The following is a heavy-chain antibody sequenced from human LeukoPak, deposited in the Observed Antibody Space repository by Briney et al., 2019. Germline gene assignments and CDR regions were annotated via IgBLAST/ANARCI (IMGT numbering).Heavy chain of an antibody. J-gene: IGHJ4*02. CDR3: ARERRFGELLLFDY. V-gene: IGHV1-2*06. D-gene: IGHD3-10*01. Sequence: GASVKVSCKASGYTFTGYYMHWVRQAPGQGLEWMGRINPNSGDTNYAQNFQGGVTMTRDTSGSTSNMELSRLRSDDTAVYYCARERRFGELLLFDYWGLGTLVTVSS. CDR1: GYTFTGYY. CDR2: INPNSGDT.